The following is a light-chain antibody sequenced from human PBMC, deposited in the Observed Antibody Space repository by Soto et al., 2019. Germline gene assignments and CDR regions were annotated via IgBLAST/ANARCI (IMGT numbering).Light chain of an antibody. CDR1: QRVLYSSNNKNY. CDR3: QQYYRTPDT. CDR2: WAS. V-gene: IGKV4-1*01. J-gene: IGKJ2*01. Sequence: DIVMAQSPDSLSVSLGERATINCKSSQRVLYSSNNKNYLAGDQQKPGQPPKLLIYWASTRESGVPDRFSDSGSGTDFTLTISSLQAEDVAVYYCQQYYRTPDTFGQGTNVDIK.